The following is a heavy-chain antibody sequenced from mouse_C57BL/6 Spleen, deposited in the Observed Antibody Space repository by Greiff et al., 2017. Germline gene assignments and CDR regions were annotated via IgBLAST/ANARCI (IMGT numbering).Heavy chain of an antibody. CDR1: GFTFSDYY. D-gene: IGHD1-1*01. J-gene: IGHJ4*01. CDR2: INYDGSST. Sequence: EVKVVESEGGLVQPGSSMKLSCTASGFTFSDYYMAWVRQVPEKGLEWVANINYDGSSTYYLDSLKSRFIISRDNAKNLLYLQMSSLKSEDTATYYCAREDYDYAMDYWGQGTSVTVSS. V-gene: IGHV5-16*01. CDR3: AREDYDYAMDY.